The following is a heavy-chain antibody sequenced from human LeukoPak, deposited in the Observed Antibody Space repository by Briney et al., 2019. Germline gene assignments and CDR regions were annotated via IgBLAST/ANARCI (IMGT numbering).Heavy chain of an antibody. D-gene: IGHD3-10*01. CDR1: GFTFSNYW. V-gene: IGHV3-7*01. J-gene: IGHJ5*02. CDR3: ASMRGYMTMVRGRGFDP. CDR2: IKQDGSEK. Sequence: GGSLRLSCAASGFTFSNYWMSWVRQAPGKGLEWVANIKQDGSEKYYVDSVKGRFTISRDNAKNSLYLQMNSLRAEDTAVYYCASMRGYMTMVRGRGFDPWGQGTLVTVSS.